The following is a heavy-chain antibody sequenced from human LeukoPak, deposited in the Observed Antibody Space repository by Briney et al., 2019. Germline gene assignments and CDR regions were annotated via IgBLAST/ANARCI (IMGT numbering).Heavy chain of an antibody. CDR2: ISGSGGST. D-gene: IGHD3-10*01. CDR1: GFTFSSYE. CDR3: AKDYYGSGSNFDY. Sequence: PGGSLRLSCAASGFTFSSYEMNWVRQAPGKGLEWVSAISGSGGSTYYADSVKGRFTISRDNSKNTLYLQMNSLRAEDTAVYYCAKDYYGSGSNFDYWGQGTLVTVSS. J-gene: IGHJ4*02. V-gene: IGHV3-23*01.